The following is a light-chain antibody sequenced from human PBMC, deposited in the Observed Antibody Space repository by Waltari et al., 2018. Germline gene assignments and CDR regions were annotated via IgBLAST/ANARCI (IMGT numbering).Light chain of an antibody. J-gene: IGLJ3*02. V-gene: IGLV1-47*01. CDR2: RNN. Sequence: QSVLTQPPSASGTPGQRVTISCSGSRSNIGRNYVYWYQQLPGTAPKLLIYRNNQRPSGVPDRFSGSKSGTSASLAISGLRSEDEADYYCAAWDDSLSGNWVFGGGTKLTVL. CDR1: RSNIGRNY. CDR3: AAWDDSLSGNWV.